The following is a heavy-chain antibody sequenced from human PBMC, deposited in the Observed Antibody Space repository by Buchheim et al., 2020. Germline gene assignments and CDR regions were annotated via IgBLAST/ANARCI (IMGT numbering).Heavy chain of an antibody. CDR3: AREPKSHYPTVTTRMDV. V-gene: IGHV1-46*01. Sequence: QVQLVQSGAEVKKPGASVKVSCKASGYTFTSYYMHWVRQAPGQGLEWMGIINPSGGSTSYAQKFQGRVTMTRDTSTSTVYMELSSLRSEDTAVYYCAREPKSHYPTVTTRMDVWGQGTT. CDR2: INPSGGST. D-gene: IGHD4-17*01. J-gene: IGHJ6*02. CDR1: GYTFTSYY.